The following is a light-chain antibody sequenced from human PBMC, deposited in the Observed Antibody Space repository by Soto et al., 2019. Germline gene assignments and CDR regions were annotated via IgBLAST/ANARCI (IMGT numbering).Light chain of an antibody. CDR2: TNT. CDR1: DSNLVAAYA. CDR3: QSYDNSLSGSV. Sequence: QSVLTQPPSVSGAPGQRGTISCTGSDSNLVAAYAVHWYRQLPGTAPKLLIYTNTNRPSGVPDRFSGSRSGTSASLAITGLQAEDEADYYCQSYDNSLSGSVVGGGTKLTVL. J-gene: IGLJ2*01. V-gene: IGLV1-40*01.